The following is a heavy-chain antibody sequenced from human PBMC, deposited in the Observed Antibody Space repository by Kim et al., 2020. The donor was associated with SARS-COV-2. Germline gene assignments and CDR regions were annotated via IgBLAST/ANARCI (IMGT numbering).Heavy chain of an antibody. V-gene: IGHV3-23*01. Sequence: RPYHADSVKGRFIISKDNYKNTVYLQMHSLRAEDTAVYYCSTRIGHGDGYWGKGTMVTVSS. J-gene: IGHJ6*04. D-gene: IGHD2-21*02. CDR3: STRIGHGDGY. CDR2: RP.